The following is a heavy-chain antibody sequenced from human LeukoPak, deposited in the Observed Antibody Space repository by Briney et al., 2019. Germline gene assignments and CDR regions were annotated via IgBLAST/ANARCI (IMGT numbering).Heavy chain of an antibody. CDR2: INPSGST. CDR3: ARLDGWGLDFDS. CDR1: GGSFSDYS. D-gene: IGHD3/OR15-3a*01. J-gene: IGHJ5*01. V-gene: IGHV4-34*01. Sequence: SETLSLTCAVYGGSFSDYSWNWLRQPPGKGLEWIGEINPSGSTNYNPSLKSRVTISVDTSKNQFSLKVISVTAADTAVYYCARLDGWGLDFDSWGQGALVVVSS.